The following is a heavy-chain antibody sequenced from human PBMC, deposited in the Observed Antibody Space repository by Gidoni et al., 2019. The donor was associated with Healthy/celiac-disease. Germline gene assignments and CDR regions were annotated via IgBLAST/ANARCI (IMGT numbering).Heavy chain of an antibody. CDR1: GFTFSSYE. D-gene: IGHD4-17*01. J-gene: IGHJ4*02. CDR2: ISSSGSTI. V-gene: IGHV3-48*03. Sequence: EVQLVESGGGLVQPGGSLRLSCAASGFTFSSYEMNWVRQAPGKGLEWVSYISSSGSTIYYADSVKGRFTISRDNAKNSLYLQMNSLRAEDTAVYYCARQPGADYGDYYPCDYWGQGTLVTVSS. CDR3: ARQPGADYGDYYPCDY.